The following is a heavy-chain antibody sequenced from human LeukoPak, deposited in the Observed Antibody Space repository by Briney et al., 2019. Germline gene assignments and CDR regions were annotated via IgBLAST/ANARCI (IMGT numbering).Heavy chain of an antibody. D-gene: IGHD2-2*01. CDR1: GFTFNTYA. CDR2: ISSRSSFI. CDR3: ARDDTSLNYYYYMDV. V-gene: IGHV3-21*01. J-gene: IGHJ6*03. Sequence: GGSLRLSCSASGFTFNTYAMNWVRQSPGKGLEWVSSISSRSSFIYYADSVKGRFTISRDNAKNSLYLQMNSLRAEDTAVYYCARDDTSLNYYYYMDVWGKGTTVTVSS.